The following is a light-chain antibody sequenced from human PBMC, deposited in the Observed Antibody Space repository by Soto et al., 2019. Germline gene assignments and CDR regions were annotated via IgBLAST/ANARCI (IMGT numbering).Light chain of an antibody. Sequence: EIVLTQSPATLSLSPGERATLSCRASRSVTSNYLGWYQQKPGQAPRLLIYGASSRATGIPDRFSGSGSGTDFTLTVSRLEPEDFALYYCQQYASSPFTFGQGTKLEI. V-gene: IGKV3-20*01. CDR2: GAS. CDR1: RSVTSNY. CDR3: QQYASSPFT. J-gene: IGKJ2*01.